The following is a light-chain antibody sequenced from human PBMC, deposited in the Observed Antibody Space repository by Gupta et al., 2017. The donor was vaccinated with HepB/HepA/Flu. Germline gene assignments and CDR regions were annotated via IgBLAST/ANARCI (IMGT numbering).Light chain of an antibody. CDR1: QGIGDD. CDR3: LQYPNSAWT. Sequence: DIQMTQSPSSLSASVGDRVTITCRASQGIGDDLGWYQQRPGKAPKRLIYAASRGQRGVPSRFSGSGSGTEFTLTISIRHPEDFANYYCLQYPNSAWTFGPGTKVEIK. CDR2: AAS. V-gene: IGKV1-17*01. J-gene: IGKJ1*01.